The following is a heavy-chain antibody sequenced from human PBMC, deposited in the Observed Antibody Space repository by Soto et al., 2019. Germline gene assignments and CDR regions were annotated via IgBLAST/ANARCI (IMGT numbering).Heavy chain of an antibody. CDR2: ISISGTTI. V-gene: IGHV3-11*01. CDR1: GFTLSDYY. J-gene: IGHJ5*02. Sequence: GSLRLSCAASGFTLSDYYMTWIRQAPGKGLEWVSDISISGTTIHYADSVRGRFTISRDNAKNSLWLQMNTLRAADTAVYYCARSVFPWGQGTLVTVSS. CDR3: ARSVFP.